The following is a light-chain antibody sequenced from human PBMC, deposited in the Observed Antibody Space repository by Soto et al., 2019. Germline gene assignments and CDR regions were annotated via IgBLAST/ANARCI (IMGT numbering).Light chain of an antibody. J-gene: IGKJ4*01. Sequence: DIQMTQSPSAMSASVGDRVTITCRASQGISNYLAWFQQKPGKVPKRLIYGASSLQGGVPSRLSGSGSGTEFTLTISSLQPEDFATYYCLQHNSYPLTFGGGTKVDIK. CDR3: LQHNSYPLT. CDR1: QGISNY. CDR2: GAS. V-gene: IGKV1-17*03.